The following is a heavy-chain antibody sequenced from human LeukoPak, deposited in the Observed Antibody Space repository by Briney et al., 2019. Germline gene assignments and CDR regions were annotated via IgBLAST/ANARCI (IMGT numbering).Heavy chain of an antibody. CDR3: ARTYGSGSLDY. Sequence: PSETLSLTCTVSGGSISSSSYYWAWIRQPPGKGLEWIGSIHYSGSTYYNPSLQSRVTISIDTSKNQFSLKLRFVTAADTAVYYCARTYGSGSLDYGGQGTLVTVSS. V-gene: IGHV4-39*07. CDR1: GGSISSSSYY. D-gene: IGHD2-15*01. CDR2: IHYSGST. J-gene: IGHJ4*02.